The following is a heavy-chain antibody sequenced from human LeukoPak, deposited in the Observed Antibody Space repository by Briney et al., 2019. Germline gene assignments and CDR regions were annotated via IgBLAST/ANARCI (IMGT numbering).Heavy chain of an antibody. Sequence: GGSLRLSCAASGFTFSSYAMSWVRQAPGKGLEWVSAISGSGGSTYYADSVKGRFTISRDNSKNTLYLQMNSLRAEDTAVYYCARGGTGCSYGRGNWFDPWGQGTLVTVSS. CDR2: ISGSGGST. CDR1: GFTFSSYA. D-gene: IGHD5-18*01. J-gene: IGHJ5*02. V-gene: IGHV3-23*01. CDR3: ARGGTGCSYGRGNWFDP.